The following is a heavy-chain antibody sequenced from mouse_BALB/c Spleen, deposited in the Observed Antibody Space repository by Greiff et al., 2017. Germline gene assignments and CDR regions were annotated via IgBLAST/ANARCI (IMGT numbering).Heavy chain of an antibody. CDR2: ISYDGSN. Sequence: EVQLQESGPGLVKPSQSLSLTCSVTGYSITSGYYWNWIRQFPGNKLEWMGYISYDGSNNYNPSLKNRISITRDTSKNQFFLKLNSVTTEDTATYYCARVVLRSWYFDVWGAGTTVTVSS. J-gene: IGHJ1*01. CDR1: GYSITSGYY. D-gene: IGHD1-1*01. CDR3: ARVVLRSWYFDV. V-gene: IGHV3-6*02.